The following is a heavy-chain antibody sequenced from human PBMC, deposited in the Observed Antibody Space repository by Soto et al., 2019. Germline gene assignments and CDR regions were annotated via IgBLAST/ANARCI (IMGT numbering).Heavy chain of an antibody. CDR2: ISYDGSNK. V-gene: IGHV3-30-3*01. D-gene: IGHD3-16*02. Sequence: QVQLVESGGGVVQPGRSLRLSCVASGFSFSNYAMHWVRQAPGKGLEWVAVISYDGSNKYYADSVKGRFTISGDNSKNTLYLQMNNLRTEDTAVYYCATVRGYRQDFDAFDVWGQGTMVTVSS. J-gene: IGHJ3*01. CDR1: GFSFSNYA. CDR3: ATVRGYRQDFDAFDV.